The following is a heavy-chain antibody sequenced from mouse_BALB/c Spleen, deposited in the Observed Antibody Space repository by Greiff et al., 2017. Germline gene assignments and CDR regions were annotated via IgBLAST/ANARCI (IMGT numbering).Heavy chain of an antibody. CDR1: GFTFSSYG. Sequence: EVQLVESGGGLVQPGGSLKLSCAASGFTFSSYGMSWVRQTPDKRLELVATINSNGGSTYYPDSVKGRFTISRDNAKNTLYLQMSSLKSEDTAMYYCAREGPARAWFAYLGQGTLVTVSA. V-gene: IGHV5-6-3*01. CDR3: AREGPARAWFAY. CDR2: INSNGGST. D-gene: IGHD3-1*01. J-gene: IGHJ3*01.